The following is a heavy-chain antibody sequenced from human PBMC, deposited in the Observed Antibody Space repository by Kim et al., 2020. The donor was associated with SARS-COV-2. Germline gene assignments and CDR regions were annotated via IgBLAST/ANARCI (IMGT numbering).Heavy chain of an antibody. CDR3: AKGHPGQWLVRGFDY. J-gene: IGHJ4*02. V-gene: IGHV3-9*01. CDR2: ISWNSGSI. Sequence: LRLSCAASGFTFDEYAMHWVRQAPGKGLEWVSGISWNSGSIGYADSVKGRFTISRDNAKNSLYLQMNSLRAEDTALYYCAKGHPGQWLVRGFDYWGQ. D-gene: IGHD6-19*01. CDR1: GFTFDEYA.